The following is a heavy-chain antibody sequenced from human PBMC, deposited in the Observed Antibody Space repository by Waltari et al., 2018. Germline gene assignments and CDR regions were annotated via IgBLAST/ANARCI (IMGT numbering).Heavy chain of an antibody. CDR1: GGTFSSYT. CDR2: TIPILGIE. CDR3: VRWVGGGYYFDY. D-gene: IGHD3-16*01. V-gene: IGHV1-69*02. Sequence: QVQLVQSGAEVKKPGSSVKVSCKASGGTFSSYTISWVRQAPGQGLEWMGRTIPILGIENYAQKVQGRVTITADKSTSTAYMELSSLRYEETAVYYCVRWVGGGYYFDYWGQGTLVTVSS. J-gene: IGHJ4*02.